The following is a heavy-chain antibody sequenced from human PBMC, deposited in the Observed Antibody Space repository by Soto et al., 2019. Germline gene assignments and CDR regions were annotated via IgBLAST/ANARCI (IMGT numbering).Heavy chain of an antibody. Sequence: PGGSLRLSCAASGFTFSSYAMSCVRQAQGKGLEWVSAISGSGGSTYYADSVKGRFTISRDNSKNKLYLQMNRLRAEDPAVYSSAKDAGNAVLRFMEWFVYRGQGKLVTGSS. J-gene: IGHJ4*02. D-gene: IGHD3-3*01. CDR3: AKDAGNAVLRFMEWFVY. CDR1: GFTFSSYA. V-gene: IGHV3-23*01. CDR2: ISGSGGST.